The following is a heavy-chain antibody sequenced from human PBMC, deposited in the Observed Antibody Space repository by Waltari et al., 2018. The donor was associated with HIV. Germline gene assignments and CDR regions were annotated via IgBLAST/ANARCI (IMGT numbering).Heavy chain of an antibody. D-gene: IGHD3-22*01. Sequence: QVQLVQSGAEVKKPGASVKVSCKASGYTFPNYDINWVRQATGQGPEWMGWMNPNSGNTGYAQKFQGRVTMTRNTSISTAYMELSSLRSEDTAVYYCARGYSYDRSGEAFDIWGQGTMVTVSS. CDR1: GYTFPNYD. V-gene: IGHV1-8*01. J-gene: IGHJ3*02. CDR3: ARGYSYDRSGEAFDI. CDR2: MNPNSGNT.